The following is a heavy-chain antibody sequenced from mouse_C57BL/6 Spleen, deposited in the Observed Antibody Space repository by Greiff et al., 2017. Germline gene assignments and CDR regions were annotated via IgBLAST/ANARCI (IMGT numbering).Heavy chain of an antibody. V-gene: IGHV5-9-1*02. CDR2: ISSGGDYI. Sequence: EVQLVESGEGLVKPGGSLKLSCAASGFTFSSYAMSWVRQTPEKRLEWVAYISSGGDYIYYADAVKGRFTISRDNARNTLYLQMSSLKSEDTAMYYCTRDSDAYYYDYDAEAYCYAMDYWGQGTSVTVSS. D-gene: IGHD2-4*01. J-gene: IGHJ4*01. CDR3: TRDSDAYYYDYDAEAYCYAMDY. CDR1: GFTFSSYA.